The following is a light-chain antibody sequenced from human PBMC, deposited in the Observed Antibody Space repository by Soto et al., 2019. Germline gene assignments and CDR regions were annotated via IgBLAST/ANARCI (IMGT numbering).Light chain of an antibody. CDR2: GAS. Sequence: EIVMTQSPATLSVSPGERATLSCRASQSVSSNLGWYQQKRGQAPRLLIYGASTRATGIPARFSGSGSGTECTLTISSLQSEDFAVYYCQQYNDWPLTFGGGTKVDIK. V-gene: IGKV3-15*01. J-gene: IGKJ4*01. CDR3: QQYNDWPLT. CDR1: QSVSSN.